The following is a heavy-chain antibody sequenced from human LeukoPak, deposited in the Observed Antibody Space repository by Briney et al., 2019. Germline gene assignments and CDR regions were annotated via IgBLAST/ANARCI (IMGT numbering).Heavy chain of an antibody. CDR3: AKLLHYYDSSGYYHHFDY. V-gene: IGHV3-23*01. D-gene: IGHD3-22*01. J-gene: IGHJ4*02. Sequence: GGSLRLSCAASGFTFSSYAMSWVRQAPGEGLEWVSAISGSGGSTYYADSVKGRFTISRDNSKNTLYLQMNSLRAEDTAVYYCAKLLHYYDSSGYYHHFDYWGQGTLVTVSS. CDR2: ISGSGGST. CDR1: GFTFSSYA.